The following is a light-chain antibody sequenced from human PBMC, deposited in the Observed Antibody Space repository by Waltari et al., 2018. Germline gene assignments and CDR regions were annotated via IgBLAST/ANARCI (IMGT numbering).Light chain of an antibody. Sequence: QSALTQPASVSGSPGQSINISCTGTIRDVGGYKYVSWYQQHPGDVPRLLIYDVVKRPSGVSSRFSGSKSDNTARLTISGLQAADEAHYYCSSFTSSSSFVFGSGTNVTV. V-gene: IGLV2-14*03. J-gene: IGLJ1*01. CDR2: DVV. CDR1: IRDVGGYKY. CDR3: SSFTSSSSFV.